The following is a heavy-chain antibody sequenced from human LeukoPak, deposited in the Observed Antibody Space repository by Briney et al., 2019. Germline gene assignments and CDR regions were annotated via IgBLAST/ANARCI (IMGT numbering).Heavy chain of an antibody. J-gene: IGHJ4*02. D-gene: IGHD2-8*01. CDR1: GYTLTSYH. CDR2: INLGGGST. Sequence: ASVKVSCKASGYTLTSYHMHWVRQAPGQGLEWMGLINLGGGSTTYAQRFQGRVTLTRDTSTSTVYMELSSLRSEDTVVYYCARDYVDDIPMIKDYWGQGTLVTVSS. V-gene: IGHV1-46*01. CDR3: ARDYVDDIPMIKDY.